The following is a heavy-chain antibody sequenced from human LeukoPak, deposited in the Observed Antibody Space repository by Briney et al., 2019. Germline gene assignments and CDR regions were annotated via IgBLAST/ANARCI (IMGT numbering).Heavy chain of an antibody. D-gene: IGHD3-16*02. J-gene: IGHJ5*02. CDR1: GGSISSSNW. CDR2: IYHSGST. Sequence: SGTLSLTCAVSGGSISSSNWWSWVRQPPGKGLEWIGEIYHSGSTYYNPSLKSRVTISVDRSKNQFSLKLSSVTAADTAVYYCARGDYDYVWGSYRYNWFDPWGQGTLVTVSS. CDR3: ARGDYDYVWGSYRYNWFDP. V-gene: IGHV4-4*02.